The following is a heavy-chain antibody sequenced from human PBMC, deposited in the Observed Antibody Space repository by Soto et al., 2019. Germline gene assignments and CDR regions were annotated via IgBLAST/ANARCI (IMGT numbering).Heavy chain of an antibody. J-gene: IGHJ4*02. CDR3: ASHYDMWSGYLSPVDY. D-gene: IGHD3-3*01. CDR2: IDTSGTKI. CDR1: GYTFSDYY. Sequence: QVQLVESGGDLVKPGGSLRLSCAASGYTFSDYYMSWIRQAPGKGLEWISYIDTSGTKIYYADSVKGRFTITRDNAKNSLYLEMNSLRDEDTYVYYCASHYDMWSGYLSPVDYWGQGTLVTVSS. V-gene: IGHV3-11*01.